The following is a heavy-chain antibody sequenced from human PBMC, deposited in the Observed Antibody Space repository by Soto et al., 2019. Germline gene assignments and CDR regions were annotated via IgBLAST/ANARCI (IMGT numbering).Heavy chain of an antibody. CDR3: TRDRGWQQFDY. Sequence: GGSLRLSCAASGFIFSNYWMTGVRQSPVRGLERVANIKSDGSEDYYVDSVRGRSTISRDNAKNSVYLQINSLRDEDTAVYYCTRDRGWQQFDYWGQGIQVTVSS. CDR2: IKSDGSED. V-gene: IGHV3-7*01. J-gene: IGHJ4*02. CDR1: GFIFSNYW. D-gene: IGHD3-10*01.